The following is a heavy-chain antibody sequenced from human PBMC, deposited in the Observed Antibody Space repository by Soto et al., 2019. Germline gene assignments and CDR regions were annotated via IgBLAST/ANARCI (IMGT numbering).Heavy chain of an antibody. Sequence: PGGSLRLSCAASGFTFSSYAMSWVLQAPGKGLEWVSAISGSGGSTYYADSVKGRFTISRDNSKNTLYLQMNSLRAEDTAVYYCAKDAAPYSSSWFQFDYWGQGTLVTVSS. J-gene: IGHJ4*02. V-gene: IGHV3-23*01. CDR1: GFTFSSYA. CDR3: AKDAAPYSSSWFQFDY. D-gene: IGHD6-13*01. CDR2: ISGSGGST.